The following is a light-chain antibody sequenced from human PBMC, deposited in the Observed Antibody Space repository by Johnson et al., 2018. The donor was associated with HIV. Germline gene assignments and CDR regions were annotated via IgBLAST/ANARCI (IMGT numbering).Light chain of an antibody. V-gene: IGLV1-51*01. CDR3: GTWDISLSALYV. CDR1: SSNIGNNY. Sequence: QSLLTQPPSVSAAPGQKVTISCSGSSSNIGNNYVSWYQQLPGTAPKLLIYDNNKRPSGIPDRFSGSKSGTSATLGITGLQTGDEADYYCGTWDISLSALYVFGTGTKVTVL. CDR2: DNN. J-gene: IGLJ1*01.